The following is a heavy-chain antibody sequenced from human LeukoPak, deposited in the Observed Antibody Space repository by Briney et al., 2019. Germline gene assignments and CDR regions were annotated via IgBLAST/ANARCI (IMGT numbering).Heavy chain of an antibody. V-gene: IGHV2-5*01. CDR3: ATHYPLSLFDY. J-gene: IGHJ4*02. CDR1: GFSLSTSGVG. Sequence: SGPTLVKPTQTLTLTCTFSGFSLSTSGVGVGWIRQPPGKALEWLALIYWNDDKRYSPSLRSRLTITKDTSKNQVVLTMTNMDPVDTATYYCATHYPLSLFDYWGQGTLVTVSS. D-gene: IGHD3-10*01. CDR2: IYWNDDK.